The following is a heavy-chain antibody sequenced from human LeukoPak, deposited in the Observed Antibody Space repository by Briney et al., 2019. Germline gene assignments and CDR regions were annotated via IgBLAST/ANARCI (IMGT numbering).Heavy chain of an antibody. Sequence: GGSLRLSCAASGFTFSGYNMNWVRQAPGKGLEWVSSISSSSSYIYYADSVKGRFTISRDNAKNSLYLHMNSLRAEDTAVYHCARDYGGSSPFDYWGQGTLVTVSS. CDR1: GFTFSGYN. V-gene: IGHV3-21*01. J-gene: IGHJ4*02. D-gene: IGHD4-23*01. CDR2: ISSSSSYI. CDR3: ARDYGGSSPFDY.